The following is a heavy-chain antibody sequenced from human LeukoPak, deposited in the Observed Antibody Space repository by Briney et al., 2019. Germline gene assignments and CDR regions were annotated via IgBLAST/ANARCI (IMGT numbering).Heavy chain of an antibody. CDR2: IIPIFGTA. CDR3: ARVLSGYDEEEYYFDY. Sequence: GASVKVPCKASGGTFSSYAISWVRQAPGQGLEWMGGIIPIFGTANYAQKFQGRVTITADESTSTAYMELSSLRSEDTAVYYCARVLSGYDEEEYYFDYWGQGTLVTVSS. D-gene: IGHD5-12*01. V-gene: IGHV1-69*13. CDR1: GGTFSSYA. J-gene: IGHJ4*02.